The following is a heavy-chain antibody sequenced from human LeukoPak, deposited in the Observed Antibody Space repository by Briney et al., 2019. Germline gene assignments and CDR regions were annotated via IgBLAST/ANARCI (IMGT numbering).Heavy chain of an antibody. CDR2: ISFDGGNK. V-gene: IGHV3-30-3*01. CDR1: GFTFSMSA. CDR3: ARGRAGIAAAGFDY. Sequence: PGGSLRLSCATSGFTFSMSAMHWVRLAPGKGLDWVAVISFDGGNKFYADSVKGRFSIPRDNSKNTLYLQMNSLGLDDTAVYFCARGRAGIAAAGFDYWGQGTLVIVSS. J-gene: IGHJ4*02. D-gene: IGHD6-13*01.